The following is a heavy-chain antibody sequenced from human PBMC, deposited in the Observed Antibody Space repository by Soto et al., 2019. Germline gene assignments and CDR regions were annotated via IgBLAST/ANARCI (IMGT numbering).Heavy chain of an antibody. Sequence: PSETLSLTCAVYGGSFSGYYLSWIRQPPGKGLEWIGEINHSGSTNYNPSLKSRVTISVDTSKNQFSLKLSSVTAADTAVYYCARGLRGSRAVFWFDPWGQGTLVTVSS. CDR3: ARGLRGSRAVFWFDP. J-gene: IGHJ5*02. CDR1: GGSFSGYY. D-gene: IGHD3-10*01. V-gene: IGHV4-34*01. CDR2: INHSGST.